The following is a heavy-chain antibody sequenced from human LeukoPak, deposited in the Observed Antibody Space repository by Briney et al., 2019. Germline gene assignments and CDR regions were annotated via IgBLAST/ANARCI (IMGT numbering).Heavy chain of an antibody. D-gene: IGHD6-19*01. J-gene: IGHJ4*02. CDR2: ISPNNVI. Sequence: GGSLRLSCAASGFSFSDSYMSWIRQAPGKGLEWVSYISPNNVIYCADSLKGRFTISRDNAKNSLSLQMNSLRAEDTAVYYCARELGKYRRILGRDSQWLAVSGFDNWGQGILVTVSS. CDR1: GFSFSDSY. CDR3: ARELGKYRRILGRDSQWLAVSGFDN. V-gene: IGHV3-11*04.